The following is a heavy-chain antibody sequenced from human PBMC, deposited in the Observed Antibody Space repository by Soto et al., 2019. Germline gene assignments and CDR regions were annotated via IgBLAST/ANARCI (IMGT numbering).Heavy chain of an antibody. J-gene: IGHJ6*02. CDR3: AGEGVDFWSGGMDV. CDR1: GGSISSGGYY. D-gene: IGHD3-3*01. Sequence: SETLSLTCTVSGGSISSGGYYWSWIRQHPGKGLEWIGYIYYSGSTYYNPSLKSRVTISVDTSKNQFSLKLSSVTAADTAVYYCAGEGVDFWSGGMDVWGQGTTVTVSS. V-gene: IGHV4-31*03. CDR2: IYYSGST.